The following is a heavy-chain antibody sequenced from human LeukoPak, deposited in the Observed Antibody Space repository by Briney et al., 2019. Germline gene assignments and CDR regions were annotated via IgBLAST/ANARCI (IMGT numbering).Heavy chain of an antibody. D-gene: IGHD5-18*01. CDR1: GGSFSGYY. J-gene: IGHJ4*02. CDR3: ARGDDTAMVGF. V-gene: IGHV4-34*01. Sequence: PSETLSLTCAVYGGSFSGYYWSWIRQPPGKGLEWIGEINHSGSTNYNPSLKSRVTISVDTSKNQFSLKLSSVTAADTAVYYCARGDDTAMVGFWGQGTLVTVSS. CDR2: INHSGST.